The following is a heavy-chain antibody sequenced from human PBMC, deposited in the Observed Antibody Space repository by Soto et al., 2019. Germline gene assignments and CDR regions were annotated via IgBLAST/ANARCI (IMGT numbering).Heavy chain of an antibody. Sequence: EVQVLESGGGLAQPGRSLRLSCAVSGLSFSSYAMTWVRQSPGKGLEWVSSISRSGNSTYSADSVRGRFTISRDNSKNALYRQINSLRAEDTAVYYCSKDAKILDWLPTSYYFDYLGQGTLVTVSS. J-gene: IGHJ4*01. CDR1: GLSFSSYA. D-gene: IGHD3-9*01. CDR3: SKDAKILDWLPTSYYFDY. V-gene: IGHV3-23*01. CDR2: ISRSGNST.